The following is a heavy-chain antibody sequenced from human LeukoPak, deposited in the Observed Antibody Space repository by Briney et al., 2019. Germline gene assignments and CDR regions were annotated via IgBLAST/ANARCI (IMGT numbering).Heavy chain of an antibody. D-gene: IGHD4-17*01. CDR3: ARGRWTATETTYYLDY. V-gene: IGHV1-3*01. CDR2: INAGNGKT. CDR1: GYSFGDYA. J-gene: IGHJ4*02. Sequence: ASVKVSCKASGYSFGDYAIHWVRQAPGQRLEWMGWINAGNGKTKYSQNFQGRVTITRDRSASTAYMELSSLRSEDTSVYYCARGRWTATETTYYLDYWGQGTLVTVSS.